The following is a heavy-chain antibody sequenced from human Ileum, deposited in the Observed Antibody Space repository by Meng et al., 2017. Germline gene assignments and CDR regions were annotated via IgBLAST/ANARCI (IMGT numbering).Heavy chain of an antibody. CDR3: ARDRRLSAYRQRDYFDY. Sequence: GESLKISCAASGFTFSDYYMSWIRQAPGKGLEWVSYISSSGSTIYYADSVKGRFTISRDNAKNSLYLQMNSLRAEDTAVYYCARDRRLSAYRQRDYFDYWGQGTLVTVSS. D-gene: IGHD6-25*01. CDR1: GFTFSDYY. J-gene: IGHJ4*02. CDR2: ISSSGSTI. V-gene: IGHV3-11*01.